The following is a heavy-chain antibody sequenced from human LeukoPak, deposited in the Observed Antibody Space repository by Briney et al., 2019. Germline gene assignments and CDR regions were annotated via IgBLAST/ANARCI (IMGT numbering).Heavy chain of an antibody. J-gene: IGHJ3*02. CDR3: AKSSYSSGWYGGEGAFDI. Sequence: PGGSLRLSCAASGFTFSNYAMSWVRQAPGKGLEWVSAISGSGGSTYYADSVKGRFTISRDNSKNTLYLQMNSLRAEDTAVYYCAKSSYSSGWYGGEGAFDIWGQGTMVTVSS. D-gene: IGHD6-19*01. V-gene: IGHV3-23*01. CDR2: ISGSGGST. CDR1: GFTFSNYA.